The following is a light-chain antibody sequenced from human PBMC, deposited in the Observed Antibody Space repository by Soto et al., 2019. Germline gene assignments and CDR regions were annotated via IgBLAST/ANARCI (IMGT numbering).Light chain of an antibody. Sequence: DIQLTQSPSSLSASVGDRVTITCQASQDINNYLNWYQQKPGKAPKLLIFDASSVKTGVPSRFSGSGSGTHFTFTISSLEPEDIATYHCQQYEDLPLTFGGGTRVELK. J-gene: IGKJ4*01. CDR1: QDINNY. CDR2: DAS. V-gene: IGKV1-33*01. CDR3: QQYEDLPLT.